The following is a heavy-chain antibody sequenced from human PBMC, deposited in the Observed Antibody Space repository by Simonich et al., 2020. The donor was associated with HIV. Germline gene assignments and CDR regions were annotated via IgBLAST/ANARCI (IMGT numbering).Heavy chain of an antibody. Sequence: QVQLQQWGAGLLKPSETLSLTCAVYGGSFSGYYWSWIRHPPGKGREWIGEINHSGITNYKSSLNSRATISVDKSKNQFSLKLSSVTAADTAIYYCARRDRELILYFDYWGQGNLVTVSS. CDR1: GGSFSGYY. CDR3: ARRDRELILYFDY. J-gene: IGHJ4*02. CDR2: INHSGIT. D-gene: IGHD3-3*01. V-gene: IGHV4-34*01.